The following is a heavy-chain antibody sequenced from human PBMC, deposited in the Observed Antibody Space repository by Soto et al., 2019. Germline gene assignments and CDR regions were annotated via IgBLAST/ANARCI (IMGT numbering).Heavy chain of an antibody. CDR2: ISYDGSNK. Sequence: GGSLRLSCAASGFTFSSYGMHWVRQAPGKGLEWVAVISYDGSNKYYADSVKGRFTIPRDNSKNTLYLQMNSLRAEDTAVYYCAKDDYYDSSGYYSPYYYYGMDVWGQGTTVTVSS. V-gene: IGHV3-30*18. J-gene: IGHJ6*02. CDR1: GFTFSSYG. CDR3: AKDDYYDSSGYYSPYYYYGMDV. D-gene: IGHD3-22*01.